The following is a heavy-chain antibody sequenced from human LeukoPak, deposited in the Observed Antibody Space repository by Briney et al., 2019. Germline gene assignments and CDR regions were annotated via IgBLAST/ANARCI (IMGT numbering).Heavy chain of an antibody. CDR2: FDPEDGET. CDR1: GYTLTELA. CDR3: ATFPMNSYYYGMDV. Sequence: ASVKVSCKVSGYTLTELAMHWVRQAPGKGLEWMGSFDPEDGETIYAQKFQGRVTMTEDTSTDTAYMELSSLRYEDTAIYYYATFPMNSYYYGMDVWGQGTTVTVSS. J-gene: IGHJ6*02. V-gene: IGHV1-24*01.